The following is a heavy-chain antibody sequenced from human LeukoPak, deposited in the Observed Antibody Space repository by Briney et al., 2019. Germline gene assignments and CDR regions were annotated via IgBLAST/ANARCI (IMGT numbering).Heavy chain of an antibody. J-gene: IGHJ6*02. Sequence: GGSLRLSCAASGFTFSSYAMHWVRQAPGKGLEYVSAISSNGGSTYYANSVKGRFTISRDNSKNTLYHQMGSLRAEDMAVYYCAGSNSLGALHYYYFGMDVWGQGTTVTVSS. CDR3: AGSNSLGALHYYYFGMDV. V-gene: IGHV3-64*01. CDR1: GFTFSSYA. CDR2: ISSNGGST. D-gene: IGHD2-15*01.